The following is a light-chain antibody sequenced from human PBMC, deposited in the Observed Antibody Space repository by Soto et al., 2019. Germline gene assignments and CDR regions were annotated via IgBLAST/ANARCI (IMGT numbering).Light chain of an antibody. CDR3: QNYTKVPA. CDR2: AAS. V-gene: IGKV1-27*01. J-gene: IGKJ4*01. CDR1: QGISNY. Sequence: DIQMTQSPSSLSASVGDRVTITCRASQGISNYLAWYQQIPGKVPKLLISAASTLQTGLPSRFSGSGSGTDFTLTISRLQPEDVATYYCQNYTKVPAFGGGTKVEIK.